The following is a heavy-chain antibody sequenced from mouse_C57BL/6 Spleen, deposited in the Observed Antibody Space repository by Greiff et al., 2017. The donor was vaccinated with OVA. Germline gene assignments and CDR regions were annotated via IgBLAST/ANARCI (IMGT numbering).Heavy chain of an antibody. CDR3: ARRWLLRWYFDV. CDR1: GFTFSDYG. CDR2: IRSGSSTI. V-gene: IGHV5-17*01. Sequence: EVKLVESGGGLVKPGGSLKLSCAASGFTFSDYGMHWVRQAPEKGLEWVAYIRSGSSTIYYADTVTGRFTISRDNAKNTLFLQMTSLRSEDTAMYYCARRWLLRWYFDVWGTGTTVTVSS. D-gene: IGHD2-3*01. J-gene: IGHJ1*03.